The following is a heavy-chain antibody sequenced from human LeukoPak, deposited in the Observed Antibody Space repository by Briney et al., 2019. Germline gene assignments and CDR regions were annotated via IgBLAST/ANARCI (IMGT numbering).Heavy chain of an antibody. CDR2: ISSSSSAI. J-gene: IGHJ3*02. D-gene: IGHD6-6*01. CDR3: AREYSSSSGRAFDI. CDR1: GFTFSTYS. V-gene: IGHV3-48*02. Sequence: GGSLRLFCAASGFTFSTYSMNWVRQAPGKGLEWVSYISSSSSAIYYGDSVKGRFTISRDNAKNSLYLQMNSLRDEDTAVYYCAREYSSSSGRAFDIWGQGTMVTVSS.